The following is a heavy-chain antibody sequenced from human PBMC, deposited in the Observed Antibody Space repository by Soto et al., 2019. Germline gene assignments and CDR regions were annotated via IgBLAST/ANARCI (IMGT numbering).Heavy chain of an antibody. D-gene: IGHD6-19*01. CDR2: IYYSGST. CDR3: ASLPSQWLVLYYYGMDV. V-gene: IGHV4-39*01. Sequence: PLELLSHTCTVSGGSSVSSSYYRVWIHKPPGKGLEWIGSIYYSGSTYYNPSLKSRVTISVDTSKNQFSLKLSSVTAADTAVYYCASLPSQWLVLYYYGMDVWGQGTTVTVSS. J-gene: IGHJ6*02. CDR1: GGSSVSSSYY.